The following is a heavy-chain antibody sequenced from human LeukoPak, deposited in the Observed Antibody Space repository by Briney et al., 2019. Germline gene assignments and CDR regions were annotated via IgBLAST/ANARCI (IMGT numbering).Heavy chain of an antibody. CDR3: SRVREGGWLVIFDG. D-gene: IGHD3-9*01. V-gene: IGHV4-34*01. CDR1: GWSFSEYY. CDR2: INHSGST. Sequence: KSSETLSLTCAVYGWSFSEYYWSWLRQPPGKGLEWIGEINHSGSTNYNPSLKSRVTISLKTSKNQFSLQLTPVAAADTAVYYCSRVREGGWLVIFDGWGKGTLVTVSS. J-gene: IGHJ4*02.